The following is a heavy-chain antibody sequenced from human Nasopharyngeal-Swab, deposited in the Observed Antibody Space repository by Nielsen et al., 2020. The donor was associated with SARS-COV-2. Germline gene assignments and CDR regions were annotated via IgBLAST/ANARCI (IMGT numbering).Heavy chain of an antibody. Sequence: GESLKISCKGSGYSFTSYWIGWVRQMPGKGLEWMGIIYPGDSDTRYSPSFQGQVTISADKSISTAYLQWSSLKASDTAMYYCARHNCGGDCYSNDWYFDLWGRGTPVTVSS. CDR1: GYSFTSYW. V-gene: IGHV5-51*01. CDR2: IYPGDSDT. D-gene: IGHD2-21*02. J-gene: IGHJ2*01. CDR3: ARHNCGGDCYSNDWYFDL.